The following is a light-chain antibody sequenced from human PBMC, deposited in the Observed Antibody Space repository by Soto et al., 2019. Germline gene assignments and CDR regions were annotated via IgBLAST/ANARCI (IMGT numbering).Light chain of an antibody. CDR3: QQYGSSLWT. CDR1: QSVSSSY. J-gene: IGKJ1*01. V-gene: IGKV3-20*01. CDR2: GAS. Sequence: EIVLTQSPGTLSLSPGERATLSCRASQSVSSSYLAWYQQKPGQAPMLLIYGASSRAPGIPDRFSGSGSGTDFPLTISRLEPEDFAVYYCQQYGSSLWTFGPGTKVEIK.